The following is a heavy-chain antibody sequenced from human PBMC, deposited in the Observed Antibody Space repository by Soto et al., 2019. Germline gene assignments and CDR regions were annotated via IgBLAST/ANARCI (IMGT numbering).Heavy chain of an antibody. V-gene: IGHV1-69*02. Sequence: QVQLVQSGAEVKKPGSSVKVSCKASGGTFSSYTVSWVRQAPGQGLEWMGRIIPILGIANYAQKFQGRVTITADKSMGTAYMELSSLRFEDTAVYYCANPPRYWGQGTLVTVSS. CDR2: IIPILGIA. CDR1: GGTFSSYT. CDR3: ANPPRY. J-gene: IGHJ4*02.